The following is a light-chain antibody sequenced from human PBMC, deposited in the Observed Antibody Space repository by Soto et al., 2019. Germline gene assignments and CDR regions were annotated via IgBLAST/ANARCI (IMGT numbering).Light chain of an antibody. CDR2: YNS. CDR1: SSNIGAGYD. V-gene: IGLV1-40*01. CDR3: QSYDSSLSGYV. J-gene: IGLJ1*01. Sequence: QSVLTQPPSVSGAPGQRVTISCTGSSSNIGAGYDAHWYQHLPGTAPKLLIYYNSNRPSGVPDRFSGSKSDTSASLAITGLQAEDEADYYCQSYDSSLSGYVFGTGTKVTVL.